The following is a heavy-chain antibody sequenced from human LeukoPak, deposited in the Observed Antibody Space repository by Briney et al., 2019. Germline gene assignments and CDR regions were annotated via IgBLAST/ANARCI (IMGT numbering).Heavy chain of an antibody. V-gene: IGHV4-59*01. CDR1: GGSISSYY. J-gene: IGHJ4*02. CDR3: ARAEVATIHFDY. Sequence: SETLSLTCTVSGGSISSYYWSWIRQPPGKGLEWIGYIYYSGSTNYNPSLKSRVTISVDTSKNQFSLKLSSVTAADTAVYYCARAEVATIHFDYWGQGTLVTVSS. CDR2: IYYSGST. D-gene: IGHD5-24*01.